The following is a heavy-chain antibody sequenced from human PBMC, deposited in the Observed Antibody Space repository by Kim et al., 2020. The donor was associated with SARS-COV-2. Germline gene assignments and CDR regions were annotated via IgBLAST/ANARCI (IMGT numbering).Heavy chain of an antibody. CDR3: AREDYYDSSGSFDY. CDR2: ISYDGSNK. D-gene: IGHD3-22*01. Sequence: GGSLRLSCAASGFTFSSYAMHWVRQAPGKGLEWVAVISYDGSNKYYADSVKGRFTISRDNSKNTLYLQMNSLRAEDTAVYYCAREDYYDSSGSFDYWG. CDR1: GFTFSSYA. V-gene: IGHV3-30*04. J-gene: IGHJ4*01.